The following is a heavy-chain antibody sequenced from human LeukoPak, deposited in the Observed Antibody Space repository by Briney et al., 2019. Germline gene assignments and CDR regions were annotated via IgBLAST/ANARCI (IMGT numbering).Heavy chain of an antibody. D-gene: IGHD3-10*01. Sequence: ASVKVSCKASGYTFTGYYMHWVRQAPGQGLEWMGWINPNSGGTNYAQKFQGRVTMTRDTSVSTAYMELSRLRSDDTAVYYCAREGPGFGELLLYSDLWGRGTLVTVSS. J-gene: IGHJ2*01. CDR2: INPNSGGT. CDR3: AREGPGFGELLLYSDL. V-gene: IGHV1-2*02. CDR1: GYTFTGYY.